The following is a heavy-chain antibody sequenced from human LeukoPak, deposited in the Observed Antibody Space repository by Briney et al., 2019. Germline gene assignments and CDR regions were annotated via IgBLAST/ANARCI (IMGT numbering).Heavy chain of an antibody. CDR3: ARRGRNDYYFDY. CDR2: IYDSGST. D-gene: IGHD2-21*02. CDR1: GGSISSYY. V-gene: IGHV4-59*08. J-gene: IGHJ4*02. Sequence: SETLSFTCTVSGGSISSYYWSWIRQPPGKGLEWIGYIYDSGSTNYNPSLKSRSTISVDTSKNQFSLKLSSVTAADTAVYYCARRGRNDYYFDYWGQGTLVTVSS.